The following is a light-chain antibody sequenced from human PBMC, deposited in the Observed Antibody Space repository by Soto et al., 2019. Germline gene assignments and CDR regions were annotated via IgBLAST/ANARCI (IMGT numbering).Light chain of an antibody. CDR2: ATS. J-gene: IGKJ2*01. V-gene: IGKV1-39*01. CDR1: QNINSD. Sequence: DIQMTQSPSSLSASVGDRVTITCRASQNINSDLSWYQQKPGKAPKLLIYATSTLQSGVPSRFSGRGSGTDFTLTINTLRPGDFATYYCQQGCSTPYIFGQGTPLDIK. CDR3: QQGCSTPYI.